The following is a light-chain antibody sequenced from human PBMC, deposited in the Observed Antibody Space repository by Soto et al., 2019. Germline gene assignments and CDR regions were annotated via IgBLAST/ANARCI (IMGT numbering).Light chain of an antibody. V-gene: IGLV2-14*01. Sequence: QSVLTQPASVSGSPGQSITISCTGTSSDVGGYKFVSCYQHHPGKAPKLMIYEVVNRPSGISNRFSGSKSGNTASLTISGLQAEDEADYYCSSYTGTSSYVLFGGGTKLTVL. CDR2: EVV. CDR3: SSYTGTSSYVL. CDR1: SSDVGGYKF. J-gene: IGLJ2*01.